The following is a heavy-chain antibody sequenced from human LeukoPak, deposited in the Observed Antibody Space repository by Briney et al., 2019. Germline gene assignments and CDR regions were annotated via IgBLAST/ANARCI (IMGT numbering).Heavy chain of an antibody. J-gene: IGHJ3*01. CDR3: AKFLGPMTTPHWNAFDF. Sequence: PGGSLRLSCAASGFTFSSYAMSWVRQAPGKGLEWVSAIGGPTFYTDSVKGRFTISRDNSKNTVYLQITSLRAEDTAVYYCAKFLGPMTTPHWNAFDFWGQGTMVTVSS. CDR1: GFTFSSYA. V-gene: IGHV3-23*01. D-gene: IGHD4-17*01. CDR2: IGGPT.